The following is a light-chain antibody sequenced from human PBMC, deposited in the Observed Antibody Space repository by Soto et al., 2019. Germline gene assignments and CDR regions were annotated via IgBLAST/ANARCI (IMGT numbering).Light chain of an antibody. CDR3: SSYTSSSIWV. CDR2: EVS. CDR1: SSDVGGYNY. Sequence: QSVLTQPASVSGSPGQSITISCTGTSSDVGGYNYVSWYQQHPGKAPKLMIYEVSNRPSGVSNRFSGSKSGNTASLTISGIQAEAEADYYCSSYTSSSIWVFGGGTKLTVL. V-gene: IGLV2-14*01. J-gene: IGLJ3*02.